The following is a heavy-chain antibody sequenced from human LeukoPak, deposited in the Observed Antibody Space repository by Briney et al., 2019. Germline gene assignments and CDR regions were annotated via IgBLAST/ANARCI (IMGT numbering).Heavy chain of an antibody. Sequence: SETLSPTRTIPGGSINTYYWRLIRQPPREGLEWIGYVYHSGSTNYNPSLKSRVTISVDTSKKQFSLRLSSVTAADTAVYYCARHTYNSGWYYFDYWGQGTLVTVSS. CDR1: GGSINTYY. V-gene: IGHV4-59*08. D-gene: IGHD6-19*01. J-gene: IGHJ4*02. CDR3: ARHTYNSGWYYFDY. CDR2: VYHSGST.